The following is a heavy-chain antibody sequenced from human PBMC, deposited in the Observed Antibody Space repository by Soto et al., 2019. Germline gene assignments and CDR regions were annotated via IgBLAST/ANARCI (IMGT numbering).Heavy chain of an antibody. CDR2: IIPIFGTA. D-gene: IGHD3-22*01. CDR1: GGTFSSYA. Sequence: SVKVSCKASGGTFSSYAISWVRQAPGQGLGWMGGIIPIFGTANYAQKFRGRVTITADKSTSTAYMELSSLRSEDTAVYYCATNVDYYDSSGYPPAYWGQGTLVTVSS. J-gene: IGHJ4*02. V-gene: IGHV1-69*06. CDR3: ATNVDYYDSSGYPPAY.